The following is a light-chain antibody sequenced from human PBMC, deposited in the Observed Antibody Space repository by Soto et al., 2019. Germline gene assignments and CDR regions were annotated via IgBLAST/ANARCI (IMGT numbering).Light chain of an antibody. J-gene: IGKJ1*01. CDR2: TAS. CDR1: QNINIY. V-gene: IGKV1-39*01. Sequence: DIRMTQSPSSLSASVGDSVTITCRASQNINIYLSWSQQKPGKAPNLLIYTASNLQSGVPSRFSGSGSGTDFTLTISSLQPEDFATYYCQQTYTTPVTFGQGTKV. CDR3: QQTYTTPVT.